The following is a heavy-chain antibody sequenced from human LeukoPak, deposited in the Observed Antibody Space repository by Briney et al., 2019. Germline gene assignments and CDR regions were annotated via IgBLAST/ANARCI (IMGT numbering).Heavy chain of an antibody. CDR3: ARHMSVTYDAFDL. CDR2: VFYSGGT. J-gene: IGHJ3*01. CDR1: GGSFGNYY. D-gene: IGHD2-21*02. Sequence: SETLSLTCTVSGGSFGNYYWSWIRQPPGKGLEWIGYVFYSGGTLYNPSLESRVTISVDTSKTHFSLELTSVTAADTAVYYCARHMSVTYDAFDLWGRGTMVTVSS. V-gene: IGHV4-59*08.